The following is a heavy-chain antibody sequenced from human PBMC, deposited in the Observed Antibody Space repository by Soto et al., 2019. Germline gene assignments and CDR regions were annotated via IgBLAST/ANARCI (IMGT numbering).Heavy chain of an antibody. CDR3: ASTYYYGSGSYYSFFDY. D-gene: IGHD3-10*01. Sequence: ASEKVSCKASGGTFSRYAISWVRRAPGQGLEWMGGIIPIFGTANYAQKFQGRVTITADESTSTAYMELSSLRSEDTAVYYCASTYYYGSGSYYSFFDYWGQGTLVTVSS. V-gene: IGHV1-69*13. J-gene: IGHJ4*02. CDR2: IIPIFGTA. CDR1: GGTFSRYA.